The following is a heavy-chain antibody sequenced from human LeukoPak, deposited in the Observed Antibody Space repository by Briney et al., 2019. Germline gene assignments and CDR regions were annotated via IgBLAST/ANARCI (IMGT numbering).Heavy chain of an antibody. D-gene: IGHD2/OR15-2a*01. CDR1: GFTSSDYG. J-gene: IGHJ4*02. Sequence: PGGSLRLSCAASGFTSSDYGMHWVRQAPGRGLEWVTSTWYDGSNKWYADSVRGRFTISRDNSKNTLYLQMNSLRVEDTAVYYCAKMAAADPYTNSPLRPFDSTVHWDYWGQGTLVTVSS. V-gene: IGHV3-33*06. CDR3: AKMAAADPYTNSPLRPFDSTVHWDY. CDR2: TWYDGSNK.